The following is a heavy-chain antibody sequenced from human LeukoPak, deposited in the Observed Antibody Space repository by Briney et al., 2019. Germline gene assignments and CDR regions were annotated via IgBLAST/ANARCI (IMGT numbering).Heavy chain of an antibody. D-gene: IGHD3-22*01. CDR2: IIPIFGTA. J-gene: IGHJ3*02. V-gene: IGHV1-69*05. Sequence: GSSVKVSCKASGGTFSGYAISWVRQAPGQGLEWMGGIIPIFGTANYAQKFQGRVTITTDESTSTAYMELSSLRSEDTAVYYCARAEANYYDSSMWAFDIWGQGTMVTVSS. CDR1: GGTFSGYA. CDR3: ARAEANYYDSSMWAFDI.